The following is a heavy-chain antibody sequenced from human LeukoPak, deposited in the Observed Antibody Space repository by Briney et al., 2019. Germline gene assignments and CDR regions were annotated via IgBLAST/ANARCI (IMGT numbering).Heavy chain of an antibody. V-gene: IGHV3-74*01. Sequence: GGSLRLSCAASGFTFSTYWMHWVRQAPGKGLVWVSRIKSDGSTNYADSVEGRFTIFRDNANNTLSLQMNSLRPEDTGVYYCARAPSEIGGYYPEYFRHWGQGTLVTVSS. D-gene: IGHD3-22*01. CDR1: GFTFSTYW. CDR2: IKSDGST. CDR3: ARAPSEIGGYYPEYFRH. J-gene: IGHJ1*01.